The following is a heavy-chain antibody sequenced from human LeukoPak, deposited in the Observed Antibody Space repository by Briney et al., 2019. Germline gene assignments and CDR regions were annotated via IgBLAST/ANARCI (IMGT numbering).Heavy chain of an antibody. CDR2: INPNSGDT. D-gene: IGHD2-2*01. J-gene: IGHJ4*02. CDR1: GYTFTGYH. Sequence: GRSLRLSRAASGYTFTGYHMHWVRQAPGQGLEWMGRINPNSGDTNYAQKFQGRVTMTRDTSISTAYMELSRLRSDDTAVYYCARDYCSSTSCLFDYWGQGTLVTVSS. V-gene: IGHV1-2*06. CDR3: ARDYCSSTSCLFDY.